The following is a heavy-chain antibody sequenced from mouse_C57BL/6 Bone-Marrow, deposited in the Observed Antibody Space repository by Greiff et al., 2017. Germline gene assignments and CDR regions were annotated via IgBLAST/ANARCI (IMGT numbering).Heavy chain of an antibody. CDR1: GYTFTSYW. V-gene: IGHV1-61*01. J-gene: IGHJ1*03. Sequence: QVQLQQPGAELVRPGSSVKLSCKASGYTFTSYWMDWVKQRPGQGLEWIGNIYPSDSETHYNQKFKDKATLTVDKSSSTAYMQLSSLTSEDSAVYYCARATYWYFDVWGKGTTVTVSS. CDR2: IYPSDSET. CDR3: ARATYWYFDV.